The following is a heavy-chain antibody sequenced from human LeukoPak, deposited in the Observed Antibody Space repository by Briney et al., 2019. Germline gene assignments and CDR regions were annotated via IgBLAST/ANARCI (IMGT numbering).Heavy chain of an antibody. CDR2: IRYDGNNK. V-gene: IGHV3-30*02. CDR3: TKLISPYDY. CDR1: GFTFSSYA. J-gene: IGHJ4*02. Sequence: AGGSLRLSCAASGFTFSSYAMHWVRQAPGKGLEWVAFIRYDGNNKYYADSVKGRFTISRDNSKNTLYLQMNSLRTEDTAVYYCTKLISPYDYWGQGILVSVSS.